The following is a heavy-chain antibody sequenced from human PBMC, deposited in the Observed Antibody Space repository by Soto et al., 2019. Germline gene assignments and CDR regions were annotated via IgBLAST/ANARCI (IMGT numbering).Heavy chain of an antibody. Sequence: QVQLVQSGAEVKKPGASVKVSCKASGYTFTSYDINWVRQATGQGLEWMGWMNPNSGNTGYAQKFQGRVTMNRNTSISTAYMELSSLRSDDTAVYYCARRPPRKWLVPRHLDYWGQGTLVTVSS. CDR3: ARRPPRKWLVPRHLDY. D-gene: IGHD6-19*01. CDR1: GYTFTSYD. CDR2: MNPNSGNT. V-gene: IGHV1-8*01. J-gene: IGHJ4*02.